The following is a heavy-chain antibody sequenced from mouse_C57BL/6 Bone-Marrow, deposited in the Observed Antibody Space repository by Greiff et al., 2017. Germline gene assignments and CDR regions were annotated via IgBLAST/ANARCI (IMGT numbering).Heavy chain of an antibody. J-gene: IGHJ2*01. V-gene: IGHV5-6*01. CDR2: ISSVGSYT. CDR1: GFTFSSYG. Sequence: EVKLMESGGDLVKPGGSLKLSCAASGFTFSSYGMSWVRQTPDKRLEWVATISSVGSYTYYPDSVKGRFTISRDNAKNTLYLQMSSLKSEDTAMYNCERQRAGYYFDYWGQDSTLSVSS. D-gene: IGHD3-1*01. CDR3: ERQRAGYYFDY.